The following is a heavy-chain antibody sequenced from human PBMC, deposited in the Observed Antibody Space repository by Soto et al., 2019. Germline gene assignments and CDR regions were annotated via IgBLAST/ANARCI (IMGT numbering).Heavy chain of an antibody. V-gene: IGHV1-46*01. CDR3: AREVFPATRIGD. CDR2: INPSGGAT. Sequence: HVELVQSGTEVRKPGASVKISCKASGYSLTSYYIHWIRQAPGQGPEWMGLINPSGGATSYPQKFQDRVLMTLDASTSTFYMELGSLKSDDTAMYYCAREVFPATRIGDWGQGTHVIVSS. J-gene: IGHJ4*02. CDR1: GYSLTSYY.